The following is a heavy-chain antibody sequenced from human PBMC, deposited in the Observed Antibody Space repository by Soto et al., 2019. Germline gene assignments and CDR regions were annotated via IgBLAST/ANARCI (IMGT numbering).Heavy chain of an antibody. CDR3: ARDGGLIAALSGWFDP. CDR2: ISSSSSYI. J-gene: IGHJ5*02. Sequence: NPGGSLRLSCAASGFTFSSYSMNWVRQAPGKGLEWVSSISSSSSYIYYADSVKGRFTISRDNAKNSLYLQMNSLRAEDTAVYYCARDGGLIAALSGWFDPWGQGTLVTVSS. V-gene: IGHV3-21*01. D-gene: IGHD6-6*01. CDR1: GFTFSSYS.